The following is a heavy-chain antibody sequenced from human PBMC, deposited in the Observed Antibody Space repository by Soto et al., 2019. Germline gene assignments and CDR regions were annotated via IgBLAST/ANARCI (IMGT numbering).Heavy chain of an antibody. CDR1: GFTFSSYG. CDR3: AEHSSSWYGFDY. V-gene: IGHV3-30*18. J-gene: IGHJ4*02. D-gene: IGHD6-13*01. Sequence: HPGGSLRLSCAASGFTFSSYGMHWVRQAPGKGLEWVAVISYDGSNKYYADSVKGRFTISRDNSKNTLYLQMNSLRAEDTAVYYCAEHSSSWYGFDYWGQGTLVTVSS. CDR2: ISYDGSNK.